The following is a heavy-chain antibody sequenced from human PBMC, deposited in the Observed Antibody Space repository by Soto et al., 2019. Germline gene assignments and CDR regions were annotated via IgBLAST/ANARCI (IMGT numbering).Heavy chain of an antibody. V-gene: IGHV1-2*02. J-gene: IGHJ4*02. CDR3: ARTYYDYVWGTYTAFDY. Sequence: ASVKVSCKASGYTFTAYCLNGVRLAPGQGLEWMGWIDPNTGDTKYGQKFQGRVTMTRDTSISTAYMELSSLRSDDTAVYYCARTYYDYVWGTYTAFDYFGQRTRVAVCS. CDR1: GYTFTAYC. D-gene: IGHD3-16*01. CDR2: IDPNTGDT.